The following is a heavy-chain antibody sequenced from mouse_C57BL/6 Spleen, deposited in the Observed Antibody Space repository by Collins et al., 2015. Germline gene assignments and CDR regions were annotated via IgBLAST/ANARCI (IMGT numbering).Heavy chain of an antibody. V-gene: IGHV3-6*01. CDR3: ARWYNAMDY. Sequence: DVQLQESGPGLVKPSQSLSLTCSVTGNSITSGYYWNWIRQFPGNKLEWMGYISYDGNNHYNPSLKNRISITRDTPKNQFFLKLNSVTTEDTATYYCARWYNAMDYWGQGTSVTVSS. D-gene: IGHD1-1*02. CDR1: GNSITSGYY. CDR2: ISYDGNN. J-gene: IGHJ4*01.